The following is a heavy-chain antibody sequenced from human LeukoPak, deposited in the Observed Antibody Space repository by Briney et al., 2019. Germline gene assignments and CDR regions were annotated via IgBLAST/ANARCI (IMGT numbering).Heavy chain of an antibody. CDR1: GGSISSYY. Sequence: SSETLSLTCTVSGGSISSYYWSWIRQPPGKGLEWIGYIYYSGSTNYNPSLKSRVTISVDTSKNQFSLKLSSVTAADMAVYYCARALATVLPDYWGQGTLVTVSS. D-gene: IGHD5-12*01. V-gene: IGHV4-59*01. CDR2: IYYSGST. J-gene: IGHJ4*02. CDR3: ARALATVLPDY.